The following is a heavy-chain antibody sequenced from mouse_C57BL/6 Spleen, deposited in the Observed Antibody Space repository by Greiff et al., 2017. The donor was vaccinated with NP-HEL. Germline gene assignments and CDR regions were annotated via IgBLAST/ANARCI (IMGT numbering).Heavy chain of an antibody. V-gene: IGHV1-82*01. D-gene: IGHD2-4*01. CDR3: VYDYDAGYFDV. J-gene: IGHJ1*03. Sequence: QVQLQQSGPELVKPGASVKISCKASGYAFSSSWMNWVKQRPGKGLEWIGRIYPGDGDTNYNGKFKGKATLTADKSSSTAYMQLSSLTSEDSAVYFCVYDYDAGYFDVWGTGTTVTVSS. CDR2: IYPGDGDT. CDR1: GYAFSSSW.